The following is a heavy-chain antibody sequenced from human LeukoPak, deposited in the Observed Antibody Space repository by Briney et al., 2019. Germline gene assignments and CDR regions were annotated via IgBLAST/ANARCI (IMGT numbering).Heavy chain of an antibody. CDR3: ARRGVTYDDIPYHDY. J-gene: IGHJ4*02. CDR2: IYTNGNT. D-gene: IGHD3-16*01. CDR1: GVSVSNFY. V-gene: IGHV4-4*07. Sequence: SETLSLTCTVSGVSVSNFYWSWIRQPAGKGLEWIGRIYTNGNTNYSPSLKSRVTMSADTSKNQLSLKLTSVTAADTAVYYCARRGVTYDDIPYHDYWGQGTLVTVSS.